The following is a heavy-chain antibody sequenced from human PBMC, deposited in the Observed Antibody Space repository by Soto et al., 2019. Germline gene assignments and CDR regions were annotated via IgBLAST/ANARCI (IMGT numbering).Heavy chain of an antibody. CDR1: GYSFTSYW. D-gene: IGHD2-15*01. J-gene: IGHJ4*02. CDR2: IYPGDSDT. CDR3: GRYAYCRGGSCYWPCY. V-gene: IGHV5-51*01. Sequence: GESLKISCTGSGYSFTSYWLGWVRQMPGKGLVWVVSIYPGDSDTRCSPSFQGMVISKAHTSSCTAYLQWASLKASDAAMYYCGRYAYCRGGSCYWPCYWSQGTLVSVSS.